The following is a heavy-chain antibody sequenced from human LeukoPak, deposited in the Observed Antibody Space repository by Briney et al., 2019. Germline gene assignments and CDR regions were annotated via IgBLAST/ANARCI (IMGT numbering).Heavy chain of an antibody. V-gene: IGHV1-18*01. D-gene: IGHD3-22*01. CDR3: ARDDSSGYLSGAFDI. Sequence: ASVKVSCKASGHTFTSYGISWVRQAPGQGLEWMGWISAYNGNTNYAQKLQGRVTMTTDTSTSTAYMELRSLRSDDTAVYYCARDDSSGYLSGAFDIWGQGTMVTVSS. CDR2: ISAYNGNT. CDR1: GHTFTSYG. J-gene: IGHJ3*02.